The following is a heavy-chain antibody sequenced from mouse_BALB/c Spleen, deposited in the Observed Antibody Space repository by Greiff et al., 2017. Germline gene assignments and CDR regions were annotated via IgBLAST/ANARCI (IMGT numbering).Heavy chain of an antibody. V-gene: IGHV5-17*02. Sequence: VQLKESGGGLVQPGGSRKLSCAASGFTFSSFGMHWVRQAPEKGLEWVAYISSGSSTIYYADTVKGRFTISRDNPKNTLFLQMTSLRSEDTAMYYCAREGYGNYYFDYWGQGTTLIVSS. CDR2: ISSGSSTI. CDR3: AREGYGNYYFDY. D-gene: IGHD2-10*02. J-gene: IGHJ2*01. CDR1: GFTFSSFG.